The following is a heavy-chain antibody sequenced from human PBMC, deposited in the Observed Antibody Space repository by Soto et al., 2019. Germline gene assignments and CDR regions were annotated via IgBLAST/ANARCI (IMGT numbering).Heavy chain of an antibody. J-gene: IGHJ5*02. CDR3: ARRPDILTGYYWNWFDP. D-gene: IGHD3-9*01. CDR2: IYYSGST. V-gene: IGHV4-31*03. Sequence: NPSETLSLTCTVSGGSISSGGYYWSWIRQHPGKGLEWIGYIYYSGSTYYNPSLKSRVTISVDTSKNQFSLKLSSVTAADTAVYYCARRPDILTGYYWNWFDPWGQGTLVTVSS. CDR1: GGSISSGGYY.